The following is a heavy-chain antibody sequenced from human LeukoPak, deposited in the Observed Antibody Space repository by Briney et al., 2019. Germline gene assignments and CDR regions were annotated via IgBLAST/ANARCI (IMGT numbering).Heavy chain of an antibody. J-gene: IGHJ4*02. Sequence: TGGSLRLSCAASGFTFSTYWMSWVRQAPGKGLEWVANIKQDGSQKQYVDSVKGRFTISRDDAKNSPYLQMNSLRAEDTAVYYCARDGSSSLSSSAPPPTDFDYWGQGTLVTVSS. V-gene: IGHV3-7*01. CDR2: IKQDGSQK. D-gene: IGHD6-6*01. CDR1: GFTFSTYW. CDR3: ARDGSSSLSSSAPPPTDFDY.